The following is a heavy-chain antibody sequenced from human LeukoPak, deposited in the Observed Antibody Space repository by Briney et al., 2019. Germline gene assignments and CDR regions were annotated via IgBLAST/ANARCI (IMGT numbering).Heavy chain of an antibody. J-gene: IGHJ4*02. CDR3: ARVVGATVEYYFDY. V-gene: IGHV1-46*01. Sequence: EASVKVSCKASGGTFSSYAISWVRQAPGQGLEWMGIINPSGGSTSYAQKFQGRVTMTRDTSTSTVYMELSSLRSEDTAVYYCARVVGATVEYYFDYWGQGTLVTVSS. CDR1: GGTFSSYA. D-gene: IGHD1-26*01. CDR2: INPSGGST.